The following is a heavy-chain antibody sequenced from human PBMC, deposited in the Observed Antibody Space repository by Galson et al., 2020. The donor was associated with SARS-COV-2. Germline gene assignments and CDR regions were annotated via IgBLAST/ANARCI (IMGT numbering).Heavy chain of an antibody. CDR2: VYYSGRT. Sequence: SETLSLTCTVSGGTISGYYCSWIRKPPGKRLEWIGYVYYSGRTDYNPSLKSRVTISVDTSRNQFSLKLNSVTAADAAVYYCAGGSLSAPRTFDYWGQGTLVTVFS. CDR1: GGTISGYY. D-gene: IGHD6-6*01. V-gene: IGHV4-59*13. CDR3: AGGSLSAPRTFDY. J-gene: IGHJ4*02.